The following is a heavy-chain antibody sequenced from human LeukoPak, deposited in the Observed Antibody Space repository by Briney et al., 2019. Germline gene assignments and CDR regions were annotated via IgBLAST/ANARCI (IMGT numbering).Heavy chain of an antibody. J-gene: IGHJ4*02. Sequence: GGSLRLSCAASGFTFSSYTMHWIRQAPGKGLEWVAVISYDGTSKDYADSVKGRFTISRDNSKNTLSLQMNSLRAEDTAVYYCAKRGPGSPESGKYYFDYWGQGTLVTVSS. D-gene: IGHD3-10*01. CDR2: ISYDGTSK. V-gene: IGHV3-30*04. CDR1: GFTFSSYT. CDR3: AKRGPGSPESGKYYFDY.